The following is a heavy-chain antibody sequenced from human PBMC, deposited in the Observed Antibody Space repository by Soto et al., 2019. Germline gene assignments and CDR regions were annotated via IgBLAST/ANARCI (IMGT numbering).Heavy chain of an antibody. Sequence: GGSLRLSCAASGFTFSSYSMNWVRQAPGKGLEWVSYISSSSSTIYYADSVKGRFTISRDNAKNSLYLQMNSLRDEDTAVYYCAREDYYDSSGYYSRPQNLNNDAFDIWGQGTMVTVSS. CDR3: AREDYYDSSGYYSRPQNLNNDAFDI. D-gene: IGHD3-22*01. J-gene: IGHJ3*02. CDR2: ISSSSSTI. V-gene: IGHV3-48*02. CDR1: GFTFSSYS.